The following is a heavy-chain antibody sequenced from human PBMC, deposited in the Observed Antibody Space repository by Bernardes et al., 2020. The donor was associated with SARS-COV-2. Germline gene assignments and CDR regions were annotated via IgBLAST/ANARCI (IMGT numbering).Heavy chain of an antibody. J-gene: IGHJ6*02. Sequence: ASVKVSCKASGYTFTSYDINWVRQATGQGLEWMGWMNPNSGNTGYAQKFQGRVTMTRNTSISTAYMELSSLRSEDTAVYYCARVAAAVYYYYGMDVWGHGTTVTVSS. D-gene: IGHD6-13*01. CDR3: ARVAAAVYYYYGMDV. V-gene: IGHV1-8*01. CDR1: GYTFTSYD. CDR2: MNPNSGNT.